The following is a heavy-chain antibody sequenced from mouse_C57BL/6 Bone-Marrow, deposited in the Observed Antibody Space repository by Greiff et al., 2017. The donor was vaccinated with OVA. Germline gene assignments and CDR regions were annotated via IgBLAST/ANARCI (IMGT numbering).Heavy chain of an antibody. J-gene: IGHJ2*01. CDR2: IDPSDSYT. CDR3: ARATVVYFDY. Sequence: QVQLKQPGAELVKPGASVKLSCKASGYTFTSYWMQWVKQRPGQGLEWIGEIDPSDSYTNYNQKFKGKATLTVDTSSSTAYMQLSSLTSEDSAVYYCARATVVYFDYWGQGTTLTVSS. V-gene: IGHV1-50*01. CDR1: GYTFTSYW. D-gene: IGHD1-1*01.